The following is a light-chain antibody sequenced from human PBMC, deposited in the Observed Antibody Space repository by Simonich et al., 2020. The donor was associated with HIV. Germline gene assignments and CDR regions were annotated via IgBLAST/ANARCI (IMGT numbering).Light chain of an antibody. V-gene: IGKV1-NL1*01. CDR3: QQYYSTPPT. CDR1: QGISNS. Sequence: DIQMTQSPSTLSASVGDRVTITCRASQGISNSLAWYQQKPGKAPKLLLYAASRLESGVPSRFSGSGSGTDYTLTISSMQPEDFATYYCQQYYSTPPTFGQGTKVEIK. CDR2: AAS. J-gene: IGKJ1*01.